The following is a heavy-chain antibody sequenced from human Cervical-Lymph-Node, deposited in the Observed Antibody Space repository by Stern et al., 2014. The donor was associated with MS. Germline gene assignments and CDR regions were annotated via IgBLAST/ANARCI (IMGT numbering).Heavy chain of an antibody. CDR1: GYTFTDYF. Sequence: QVQLVQSGSEVRKPGASGKVSCKASGYTFTDYFIHWERQAPGQGLEWMGGINPKSGGTNYAQKCKGAVIITPDTSISTAYMYLRSLRSDDTAVYSCVRAYLELFFDYKLPYGMDIWGPGTTVTVSS. D-gene: IGHD3-9*01. V-gene: IGHV1-2*02. CDR3: VRAYLELFFDYKLPYGMDI. CDR2: INPKSGGT. J-gene: IGHJ6*02.